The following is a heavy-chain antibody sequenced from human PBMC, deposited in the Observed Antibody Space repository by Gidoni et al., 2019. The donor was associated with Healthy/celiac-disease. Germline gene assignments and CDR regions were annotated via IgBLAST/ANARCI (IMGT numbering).Heavy chain of an antibody. CDR1: GGSISSYY. CDR3: ARVDDDYGTVDY. Sequence: QVQLQESGPGLVKPSETLSLTCTVSGGSISSYYWSWIRQPPGKGLEWIGYIYYSGSTNYNTSLKGRVTISVDTTKNQFSQKMSAVTAADTAVYYCARVDDDYGTVDYWGQGTLVTVSS. J-gene: IGHJ4*02. D-gene: IGHD4-17*01. CDR2: IYYSGST. V-gene: IGHV4-59*08.